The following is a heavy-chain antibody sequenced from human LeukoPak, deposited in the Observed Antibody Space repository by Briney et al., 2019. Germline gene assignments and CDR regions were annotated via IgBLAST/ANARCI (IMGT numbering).Heavy chain of an antibody. CDR3: ARQVVPAATGGRESAGNWFDP. Sequence: PSETLSLTCTVSGGSISSYYWSWIRQPPGKGLEWIGYIYYSGSTNYNPSLKSRVTISVDTSKNQFSLKLSSVTAADTAVYYCARQVVPAATGGRESAGNWFDPWGQGTLVTVSS. CDR1: GGSISSYY. V-gene: IGHV4-59*01. J-gene: IGHJ5*02. CDR2: IYYSGST. D-gene: IGHD2-2*01.